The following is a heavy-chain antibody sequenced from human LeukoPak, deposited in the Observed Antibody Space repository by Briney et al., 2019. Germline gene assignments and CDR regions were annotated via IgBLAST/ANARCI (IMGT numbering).Heavy chain of an antibody. CDR3: ARDRAYCSSTSCYEDPYYYYGMDV. CDR1: GASINSSNW. D-gene: IGHD2-2*01. J-gene: IGHJ6*02. CDR2: IYHSGSN. Sequence: ETLSLTCAVSGASINSSNWWRWVRQSPGKGLEWIGEIYHSGSNNYNPSLTSRVTISVDKSKNQFSLKLSSVTAADTAVYYCARDRAYCSSTSCYEDPYYYYGMDVWGQGTTVTVSS. V-gene: IGHV4-4*02.